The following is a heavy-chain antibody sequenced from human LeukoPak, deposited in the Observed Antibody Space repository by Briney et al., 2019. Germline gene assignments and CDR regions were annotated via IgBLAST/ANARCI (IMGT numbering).Heavy chain of an antibody. CDR2: IYYSGST. D-gene: IGHD2-21*02. J-gene: IGHJ4*02. Sequence: SETLSLTCTVSGGSISSSSYYWGWIRQPPGKGLEWIGSIYYSGSTYYNPPLKSRVTISVDTSKNQFSLKLSSVTAADTAVYYCARLKRSHIVVVTATYYFDYWGQGTLVTVSS. CDR3: ARLKRSHIVVVTATYYFDY. CDR1: GGSISSSSYY. V-gene: IGHV4-39*01.